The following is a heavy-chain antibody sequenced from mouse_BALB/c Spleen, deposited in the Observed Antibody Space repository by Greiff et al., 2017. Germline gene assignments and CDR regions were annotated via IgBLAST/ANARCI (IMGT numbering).Heavy chain of an antibody. J-gene: IGHJ4*01. CDR2: IWAGGST. CDR1: GFSLTSYG. Sequence: VKLVESGPGLVAPSQSLSITCTVSGFSLTSYGVHWVRQPPGKGLEWLGVIWAGGSTNYNSALMSRLSISKDNSKSQVFLKMNSLQTDDTAMYYCARELGDAMDYWGQGTSVTVSS. CDR3: ARELGDAMDY. V-gene: IGHV2-9*02.